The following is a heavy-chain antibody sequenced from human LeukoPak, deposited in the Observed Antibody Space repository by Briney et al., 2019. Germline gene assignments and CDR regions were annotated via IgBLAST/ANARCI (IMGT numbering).Heavy chain of an antibody. CDR2: INHSGNT. V-gene: IGHV4-34*09. Sequence: SETLSLTCAVYGGSFSGYYWTWIRQPPGKGLEWIGEINHSGNTNYNPSLKSRVTISVDTSKNQFSLKLSSVTAADTAVYYCARVSELLSGDYWGQGTLVTVSS. CDR1: GGSFSGYY. CDR3: ARVSELLSGDY. D-gene: IGHD2-2*01. J-gene: IGHJ4*02.